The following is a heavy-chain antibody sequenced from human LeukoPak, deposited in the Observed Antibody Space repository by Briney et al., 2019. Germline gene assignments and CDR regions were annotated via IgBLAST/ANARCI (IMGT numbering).Heavy chain of an antibody. D-gene: IGHD3-3*01. CDR2: ISNAGSNQ. Sequence: HGRSLRLSCAAPGFTFSSYAMHWVRQAPGKGLQWLAVISNAGSNQSYADSVKGRFAISRDNSKNTLYLQMNSLRAEDTAVYYCARGTDFWSGPSPFDYWGQVTLVTVSS. CDR1: GFTFSSYA. CDR3: ARGTDFWSGPSPFDY. V-gene: IGHV3-30*16. J-gene: IGHJ4*02.